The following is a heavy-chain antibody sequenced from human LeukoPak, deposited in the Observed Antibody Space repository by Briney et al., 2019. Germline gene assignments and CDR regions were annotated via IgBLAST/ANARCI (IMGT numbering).Heavy chain of an antibody. CDR2: IYPGDSDT. V-gene: IGHV5-51*01. J-gene: IGHJ3*02. D-gene: IGHD1-26*01. CDR3: ARRRGSVGALAIGGLDAFDI. Sequence: GESLKISCKGSGYSFTSYWIGWVRQMPGKGLEWMGIIYPGDSDTRYSPSFQGQVTISADKSISTAYLQWSSLKASDTAMYYCARRRGSVGALAIGGLDAFDIWGQGTMVTVSS. CDR1: GYSFTSYW.